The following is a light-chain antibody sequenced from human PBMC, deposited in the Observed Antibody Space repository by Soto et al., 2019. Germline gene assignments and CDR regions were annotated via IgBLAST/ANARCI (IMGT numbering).Light chain of an antibody. CDR2: EVS. J-gene: IGLJ3*02. Sequence: QSALTQPPSASGSPGQSVTISCTGTSSDVGGYNYVSWYQQHPGKAPKLMIYEVSKRPSGVPDRFSGSKSGTSASLAITGLQAEDEADYYCQSYDSSLSALFGGGTKLTVL. CDR3: QSYDSSLSAL. V-gene: IGLV2-8*01. CDR1: SSDVGGYNY.